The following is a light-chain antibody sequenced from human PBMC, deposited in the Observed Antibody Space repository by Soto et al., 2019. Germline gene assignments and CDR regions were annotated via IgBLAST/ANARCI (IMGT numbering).Light chain of an antibody. V-gene: IGLV2-14*03. CDR2: DVS. CDR1: SSDIGAYNS. Sequence: QSVLTQPASVSGSPGQSITISCTGTSSDIGAYNSVSWYQQHPGKAPKLIIYDVSRRPSGLSNRFSGSKSGNTASLTISGLQADDDATYYCSSYTSLTTEVFGGGTQLTVL. CDR3: SSYTSLTTEV. J-gene: IGLJ7*01.